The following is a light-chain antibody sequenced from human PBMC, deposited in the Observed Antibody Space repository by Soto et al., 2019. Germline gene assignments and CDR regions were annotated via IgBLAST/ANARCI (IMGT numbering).Light chain of an antibody. V-gene: IGKV3-15*01. CDR3: QKYNNWPLT. CDR2: GAS. CDR1: QSVSTY. J-gene: IGKJ4*01. Sequence: EIVMTQSPATLSVSPGERATLSCRASQSVSTYLAWYQQKPGQAPRLLIYGASTRATGIPARISGSGSGTAFTLTISSLQSEDFAVYYCQKYNNWPLTFGGGTKVEIK.